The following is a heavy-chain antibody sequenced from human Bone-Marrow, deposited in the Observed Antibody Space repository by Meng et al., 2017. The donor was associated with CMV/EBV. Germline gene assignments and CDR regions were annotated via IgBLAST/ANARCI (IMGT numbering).Heavy chain of an antibody. CDR3: ARHINFWSAYYYYGLDV. D-gene: IGHD3-3*01. Sequence: SQTLSLTCAVYGGSFSGYYWGWIRQPPGKGLEWIGAISYSGSTYYNPSLKSRVTISVDTSKNQFFLKLSSMTAADTAVYYCARHINFWSAYYYYGLDVWGQGTTVTVSS. V-gene: IGHV4-34*01. J-gene: IGHJ6*02. CDR2: ISYSGST. CDR1: GGSFSGYY.